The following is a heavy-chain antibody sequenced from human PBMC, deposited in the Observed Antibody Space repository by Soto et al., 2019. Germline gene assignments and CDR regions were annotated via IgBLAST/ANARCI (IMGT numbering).Heavy chain of an antibody. J-gene: IGHJ3*02. V-gene: IGHV3-30*18. CDR1: GFTFSSYG. CDR2: ISYDGSNK. Sequence: QVQLVESRGGVVQPGRSLRLSCAASGFTFSSYGMHWVRQAPGKGLEWVAVISYDGSNKYYADSVKGRFTISRDNSKNTLYLQMNSLRAEDTAVYYCAKEGFNWNDVAAFDIWGQGTMVTVSS. CDR3: AKEGFNWNDVAAFDI. D-gene: IGHD1-20*01.